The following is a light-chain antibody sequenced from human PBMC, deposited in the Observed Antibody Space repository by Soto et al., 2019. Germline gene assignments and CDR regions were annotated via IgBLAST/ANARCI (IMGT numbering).Light chain of an antibody. J-gene: IGLJ3*02. CDR1: NSNVGNNT. CDR3: LLYSPGGHV. Sequence: QSVLTQPPSASGTPGQRVTISCSGSNSNVGNNTVNWYQQFPGTSPRLLIEGYNQRPSGVPDRFSGSLLGGKAALTLSGVQPEDEAHYYCLLYSPGGHVFGGGTKLTVL. V-gene: IGLV1-44*01. CDR2: GYN.